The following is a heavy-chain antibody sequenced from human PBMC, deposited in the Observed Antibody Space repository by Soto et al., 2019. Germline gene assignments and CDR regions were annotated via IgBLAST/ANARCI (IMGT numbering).Heavy chain of an antibody. D-gene: IGHD3-3*02. J-gene: IGHJ4*02. V-gene: IGHV4-59*11. Sequence: SETLSLTCTVSGGSISGHYWTWIRHSPGRGLQWLGFVSDNGKTNSDASLKGRLTISLDTSKKEISLRLTSVTAADTALYYCARGRAIYGEWDYFDTWGQGAQVTVSS. CDR2: VSDNGKT. CDR1: GGSISGHY. CDR3: ARGRAIYGEWDYFDT.